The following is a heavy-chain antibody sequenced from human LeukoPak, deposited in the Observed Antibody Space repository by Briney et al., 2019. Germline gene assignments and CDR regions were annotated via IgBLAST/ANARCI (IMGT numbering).Heavy chain of an antibody. CDR3: AKWGDYDVLTGYYDPDY. Sequence: GGSLRLSCVASGFTFSNYAMSWVRQAPGKGLEWVSAITGSGGITYYADSVKGRFTISRDNSKNTLYPQMNSLRAEDTAVYYCAKWGDYDVLTGYYDPDYWGQGTLVTVPS. D-gene: IGHD3-9*01. CDR1: GFTFSNYA. V-gene: IGHV3-23*01. CDR2: ITGSGGIT. J-gene: IGHJ4*02.